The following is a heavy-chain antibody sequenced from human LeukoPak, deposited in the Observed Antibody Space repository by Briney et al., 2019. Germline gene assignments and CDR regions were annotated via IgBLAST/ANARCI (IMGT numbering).Heavy chain of an antibody. Sequence: SVKVSCTASGDTLSSHAISWVRQAPGQGLEWMGGIFPIFGTSNYAQRFQGRVTITADESTSTAYMELSSLRSEDTAVYYCARADGYDIWTGYRGWFDPWGQGTLVTVSS. V-gene: IGHV1-69*13. CDR1: GDTLSSHA. J-gene: IGHJ5*02. CDR3: ARADGYDIWTGYRGWFDP. CDR2: IFPIFGTS. D-gene: IGHD3-9*01.